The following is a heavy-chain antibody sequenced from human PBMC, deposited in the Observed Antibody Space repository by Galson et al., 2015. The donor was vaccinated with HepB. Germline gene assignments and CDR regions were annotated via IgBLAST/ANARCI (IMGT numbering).Heavy chain of an antibody. CDR2: VDPEDGET. CDR3: ATLQAWETYYYDSSGDFDI. J-gene: IGHJ3*02. V-gene: IGHV1-69-2*01. D-gene: IGHD3-22*01. CDR1: GYTFTDYY. Sequence: VKVSCKVSGYTFTDYYMHWVQQAPGKGLEWMGLVDPEDGETIYAEKFQGRVTITADTSTDTAYMELSSLRSEDTAVYYCATLQAWETYYYDSSGDFDIWGQGTMVTVSS.